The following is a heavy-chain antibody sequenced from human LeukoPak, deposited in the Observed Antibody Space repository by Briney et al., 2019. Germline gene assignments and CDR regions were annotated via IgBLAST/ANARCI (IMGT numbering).Heavy chain of an antibody. CDR2: IHQRGRT. V-gene: IGHV4-4*02. D-gene: IGHD3-22*01. J-gene: IGHJ4*02. CDR3: ARRNYYDSTGYYNN. CDR1: GGSISSDNW. Sequence: SETLSLTCAVSGGSISSDNWWSGVRQPPGQGREWVGEIHQRGRTNYNPSLKRRVHITVDKSKSHFSLKLGSVTAADMAVYYCARRNYYDSTGYYNNWGRGTLVTVSS.